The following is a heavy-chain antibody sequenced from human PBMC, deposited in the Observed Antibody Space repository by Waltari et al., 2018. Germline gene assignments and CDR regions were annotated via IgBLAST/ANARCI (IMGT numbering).Heavy chain of an antibody. V-gene: IGHV5-51*01. CDR2: VRPDNSDT. CDR1: GYSFNNYW. Sequence: QLVQSGTEVKKPGESLKISCKTSGYSFNNYWIGWVRQMPGNGLEWMGIVRPDNSDTRYSPSFRGQVTISADKSISIAYLQWSSLKASDTAIYYCARHTEDDNGDDWGQGTLVTVSS. J-gene: IGHJ4*02. CDR3: ARHTEDDNGDD. D-gene: IGHD1-1*01.